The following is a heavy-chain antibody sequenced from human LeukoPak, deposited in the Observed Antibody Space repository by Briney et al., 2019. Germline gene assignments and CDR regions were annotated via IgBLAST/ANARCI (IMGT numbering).Heavy chain of an antibody. V-gene: IGHV4-34*01. Sequence: SETLSLTCAVYGGSFSGNYWSWIRQPPGKGLEWIGETNHSGSTNYNPSLKSRVTISVDTSKNQFSLRLSSVTAADTAVYYCARGPSGSYYLRSGIYYFDYWGQGTLVTVSS. CDR3: ARGPSGSYYLRSGIYYFDY. D-gene: IGHD1-26*01. J-gene: IGHJ4*02. CDR2: TNHSGST. CDR1: GGSFSGNY.